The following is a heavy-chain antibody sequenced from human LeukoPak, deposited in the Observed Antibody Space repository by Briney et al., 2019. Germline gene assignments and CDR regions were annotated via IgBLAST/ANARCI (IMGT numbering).Heavy chain of an antibody. CDR3: TRDRSRAEDD. D-gene: IGHD1-14*01. V-gene: IGHV3-7*01. J-gene: IGHJ4*02. CDR1: GFTFSGRW. CDR2: INQGGSDK. Sequence: GGSLRLSCAPSGFTFSGRWMSWVRQAPGKGLEWVANINQGGSDKYYVDSVKGRFTISRDNANNLLYLQMNSLRGEDTAVYYCTRDRSRAEDDWGQGTLVTVSS.